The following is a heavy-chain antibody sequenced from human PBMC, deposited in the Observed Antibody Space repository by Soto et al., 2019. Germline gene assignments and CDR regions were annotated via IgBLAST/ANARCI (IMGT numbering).Heavy chain of an antibody. CDR1: GGSISSYS. Sequence: SETRSLTCTVSGGSISSYSWDWIRQPPGKGLEWIGYFYYSGSTKYNPSLKSRVTILEDTSKNQFSLKLNSVTAADTAVYYCAREGRMGTFDYWGQGALVTVSS. D-gene: IGHD1-1*01. J-gene: IGHJ4*02. CDR3: AREGRMGTFDY. V-gene: IGHV4-59*01. CDR2: FYYSGST.